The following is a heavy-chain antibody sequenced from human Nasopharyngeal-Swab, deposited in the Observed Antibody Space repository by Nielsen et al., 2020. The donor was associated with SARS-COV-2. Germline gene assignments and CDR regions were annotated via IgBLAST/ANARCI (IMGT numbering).Heavy chain of an antibody. CDR1: GYTFTSYY. CDR2: INPSGGST. CDR3: AREGYCSGGSHLLCFYYGMDV. J-gene: IGHJ6*02. D-gene: IGHD2-15*01. V-gene: IGHV1-46*01. Sequence: ASVKVSCKASGYTFTSYYMHWVRQAPGQGLEWMGIINPSGGSTSYAQKFQGRVTMTRNASISTAYMELSSLRSEDTAVYYCAREGYCSGGSHLLCFYYGMDVWGQGTTVTVSS.